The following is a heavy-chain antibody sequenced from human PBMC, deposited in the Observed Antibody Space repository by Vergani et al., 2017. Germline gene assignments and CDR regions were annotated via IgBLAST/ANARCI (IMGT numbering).Heavy chain of an antibody. J-gene: IGHJ4*02. CDR3: AKSLTTVTTPYYFDY. CDR1: GFTFSSYG. D-gene: IGHD4-17*01. Sequence: QVQLVESGGGVVQPGRSLRLSCAASGFTFSSYGMHWVRQAPGKGLEWVAVISYDGSNKYYADSVKGRFTISRDNSKNTLYLQMNSLRAEDTAVYYCAKSLTTVTTPYYFDYWGQGTLVTVSS. CDR2: ISYDGSNK. V-gene: IGHV3-30*18.